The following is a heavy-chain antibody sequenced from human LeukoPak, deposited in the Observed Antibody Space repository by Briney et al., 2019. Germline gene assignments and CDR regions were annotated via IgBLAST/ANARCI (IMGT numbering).Heavy chain of an antibody. CDR1: GDSVSRNTAG. Sequence: SQTLSLTCAISGDSVSRNTAGWNWIRQSPSRGLEWLGRTYYRSKWYNDYAVSVKSRITINPDTSKNQFSLQLNSVTPEDTAVYYCARGLGYSSSWYSGRYYYYYMDVWGKGTTVTISS. V-gene: IGHV6-1*01. CDR2: TYYRSKWYN. D-gene: IGHD6-13*01. CDR3: ARGLGYSSSWYSGRYYYYYMDV. J-gene: IGHJ6*03.